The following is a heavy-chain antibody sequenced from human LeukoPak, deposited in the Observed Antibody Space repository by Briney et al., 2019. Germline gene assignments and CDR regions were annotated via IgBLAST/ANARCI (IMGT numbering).Heavy chain of an antibody. J-gene: IGHJ3*02. Sequence: GGSLRLSCAASGFIFSTYGMNWVRQAPGKGLEWVSSISSSSTYINYADSVKGRFTISRDNAKNSLYLQMNSLRAEDTAVYFCARDSHIAVADGFDIWGQGAMVTVSS. CDR1: GFIFSTYG. V-gene: IGHV3-21*01. CDR2: ISSSSTYI. CDR3: ARDSHIAVADGFDI. D-gene: IGHD6-19*01.